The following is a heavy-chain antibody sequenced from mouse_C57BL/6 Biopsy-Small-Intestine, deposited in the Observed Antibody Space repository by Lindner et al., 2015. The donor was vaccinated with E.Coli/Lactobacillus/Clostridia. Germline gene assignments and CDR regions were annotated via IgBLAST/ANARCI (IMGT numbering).Heavy chain of an antibody. CDR3: ARGEYQVLPALIELRYFDY. V-gene: IGHV1S20*02. CDR1: GDTFDNFA. D-gene: IGHD5-2*01. Sequence: SVKVSCKASGDTFDNFALSWVRRTPGQGLEWMGGIIPVFSLTTYAPSFQGRVTITADKSTSTAYMELSSLKSEDTAVYFCARGEYQVLPALIELRYFDYWGQGTLVTVSS. J-gene: IGHJ2*01. CDR2: IIPVFSLT.